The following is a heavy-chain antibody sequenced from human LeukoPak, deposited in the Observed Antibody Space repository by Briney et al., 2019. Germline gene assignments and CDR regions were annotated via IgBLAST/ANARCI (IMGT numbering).Heavy chain of an antibody. D-gene: IGHD6-13*01. CDR2: INAGNGNT. CDR3: ARDSYDSSSWVD. Sequence: XXGWINAGNGNTKYSQKFQGRVTITRDTSASTAYMELSSLRSEDTAVYYCARDSYDSSSWVDWGQGTLVTVSS. V-gene: IGHV1-3*01. J-gene: IGHJ4*02.